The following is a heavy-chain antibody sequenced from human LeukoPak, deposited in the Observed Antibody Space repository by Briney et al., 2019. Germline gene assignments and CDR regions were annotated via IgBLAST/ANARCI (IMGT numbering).Heavy chain of an antibody. CDR3: ARAPGGWLQFSHLDY. D-gene: IGHD5-24*01. CDR2: INHSGST. CDR1: GGSFSGYY. J-gene: IGHJ4*02. Sequence: PSETLSLTCAVYGGSFSGYYWSWIRQPPGKGLEWIGEINHSGSTNYNPSLKSRVTISVDTSKNQFSLKLSSVTAADTAVYYCARAPGGWLQFSHLDYWGQGTLVTVSS. V-gene: IGHV4-34*01.